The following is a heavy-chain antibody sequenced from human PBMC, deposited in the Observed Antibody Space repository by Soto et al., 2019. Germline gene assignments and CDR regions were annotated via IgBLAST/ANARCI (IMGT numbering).Heavy chain of an antibody. V-gene: IGHV4-34*01. CDR1: GGSFSGYY. CDR3: ASLPLYDILTGYVTEKNAFDI. J-gene: IGHJ3*02. D-gene: IGHD3-9*01. CDR2: INHSGST. Sequence: SETLSLTCAVYGGSFSGYYWSWIRQPPGKGLEWIGEINHSGSTNYNPSLKSRVTISVDTSKNQFSLKLSSVTAADTAVYYCASLPLYDILTGYVTEKNAFDIWGQGTMVTVSS.